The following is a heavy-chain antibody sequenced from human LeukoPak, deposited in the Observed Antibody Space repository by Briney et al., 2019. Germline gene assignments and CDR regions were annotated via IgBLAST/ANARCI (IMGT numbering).Heavy chain of an antibody. Sequence: PSETLSLTCTVSGGSISSSSYYWGWIRQPPGKGLEWIGSIYYSGNTYYSPSVKSRATISGDTSKNQFSLKLTSVTAADTAVYYCARHEGTYSGGWYYVDYWGQGTLVTVSS. CDR1: GGSISSSSYY. V-gene: IGHV4-39*01. J-gene: IGHJ4*02. CDR3: ARHEGTYSGGWYYVDY. D-gene: IGHD6-19*01. CDR2: IYYSGNT.